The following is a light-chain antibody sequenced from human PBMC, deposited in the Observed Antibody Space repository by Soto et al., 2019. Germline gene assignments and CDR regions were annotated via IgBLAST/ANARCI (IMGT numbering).Light chain of an antibody. CDR3: QSYDRSLSGYV. CDR2: GNS. CDR1: SSNIGAGYD. V-gene: IGLV1-40*01. J-gene: IGLJ1*01. Sequence: QSVLTQPPSVSGAPGQRVTISCTGSSSNIGAGYDVHWYQQLPGTAPKLLIYGNSNRPSGVPDRFSGSKSGTSASLAITGLRAEDVADYYCQSYDRSLSGYVFGTGTNLTVL.